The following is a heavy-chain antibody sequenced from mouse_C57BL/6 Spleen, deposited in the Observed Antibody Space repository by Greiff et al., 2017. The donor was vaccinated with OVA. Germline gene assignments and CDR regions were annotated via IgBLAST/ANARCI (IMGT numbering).Heavy chain of an antibody. V-gene: IGHV1-55*01. CDR1: GYTFTSYW. Sequence: VQLQQSGAELVKPGASVKMSCKASGYTFTSYWITWVKQRPGQGLEWIGDIYPGSGSTNYNEKFKSKATLTVDTSSSTAYMQLSSLTSEDSAVYYCANLYYGSSYWYFDVWGTGTTVTVSS. CDR2: IYPGSGST. CDR3: ANLYYGSSYWYFDV. D-gene: IGHD1-1*01. J-gene: IGHJ1*03.